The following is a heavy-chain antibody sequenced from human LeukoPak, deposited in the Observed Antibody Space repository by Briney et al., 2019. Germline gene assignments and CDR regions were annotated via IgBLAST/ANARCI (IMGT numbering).Heavy chain of an antibody. Sequence: GGSLRFSCAASGFTFSSSAMSWVRQAPGKGLEWVSGISGSGASTYYADSVKGRFTISRDNSKNTLYLQMNSLRAEDTAVYYCAKEAVGPYAFDIWGQGTMVTVSS. J-gene: IGHJ3*02. CDR1: GFTFSSSA. CDR3: AKEAVGPYAFDI. D-gene: IGHD6-19*01. CDR2: ISGSGAST. V-gene: IGHV3-23*01.